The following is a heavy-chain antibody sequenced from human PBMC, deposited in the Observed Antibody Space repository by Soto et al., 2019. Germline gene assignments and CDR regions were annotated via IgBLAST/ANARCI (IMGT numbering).Heavy chain of an antibody. CDR1: GFTFRSYW. J-gene: IGHJ6*02. D-gene: IGHD2-2*02. CDR3: ARRGYCSTTYCYTGVGGYFYGMDV. V-gene: IGHV3-7*03. CDR2: IKQDGSEK. Sequence: EVKLVESGGGLVQPGGSLRLSCAGSGFTFRSYWMSWVRQAPGKGLEWVANIKQDGSEKYYVDSVKGRFTISRDNAKNSLYLEMNSLRAEDTAVYYCARRGYCSTTYCYTGVGGYFYGMDVWGQGTTVTVSS.